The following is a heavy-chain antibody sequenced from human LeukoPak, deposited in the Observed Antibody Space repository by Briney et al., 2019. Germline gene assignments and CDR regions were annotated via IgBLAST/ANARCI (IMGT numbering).Heavy chain of an antibody. J-gene: IGHJ4*02. V-gene: IGHV4-61*02. Sequence: PSQTLSLTCTVSGGSISSGSYYWSWIRQPAGKGLEWLGRIYTSGSTNYNPSLKSRVTISVDTSKNQFSLKLSSVTAADTAVYYCARVWWELRGFDYWGQGTLVTVSS. D-gene: IGHD1-26*01. CDR2: IYTSGST. CDR1: GGSISSGSYY. CDR3: ARVWWELRGFDY.